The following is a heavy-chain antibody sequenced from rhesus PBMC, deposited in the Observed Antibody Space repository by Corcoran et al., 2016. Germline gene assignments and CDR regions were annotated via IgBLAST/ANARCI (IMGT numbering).Heavy chain of an antibody. CDR1: GGSISSSY. J-gene: IGHJ1*01. V-gene: IGHV4-169*02. CDR3: ASERYDSGYYGYFEF. D-gene: IGHD3-28*01. Sequence: QLQLQESGPGLVKPSETLSVTCAVSGGSISSSYWSWIRQAPGKGLEWIGYIYCSGSSTHYNPSRKSRVTLSVDTSKNPLSLKLSSVTAADTAVYYCASERYDSGYYGYFEFWGQGALVTVSS. CDR2: IYCSGSST.